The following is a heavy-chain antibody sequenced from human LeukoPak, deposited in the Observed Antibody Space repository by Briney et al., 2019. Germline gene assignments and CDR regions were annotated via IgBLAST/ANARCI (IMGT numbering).Heavy chain of an antibody. Sequence: TGGSLRLSCAASGFTFSSYAMSWVRQAPGKGLEWVSVIYSGGSTYYADSVKGRFTISRDNAKNSLYLQMNSLRAEDTALYYCAKDLGSSGHDAFDIWGQGTMVTVSS. CDR3: AKDLGSSGHDAFDI. J-gene: IGHJ3*02. CDR1: GFTFSSYA. CDR2: IYSGGST. D-gene: IGHD3-22*01. V-gene: IGHV3-23*03.